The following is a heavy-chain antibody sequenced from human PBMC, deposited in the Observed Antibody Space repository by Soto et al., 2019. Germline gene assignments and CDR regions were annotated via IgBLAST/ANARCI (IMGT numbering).Heavy chain of an antibody. CDR2: MSWNPISI. J-gene: IGHJ4*02. CDR3: VTGQILVNSGWGREFDY. V-gene: IGHV3-9*01. CDR1: GFAFDDYA. Sequence: ESGGGLVQPGRSLRLSCAPSGFAFDDYAMHWVRQTTGKGLEWVSGMSWNPISIGYAGSVKGRFTISRYNAKKSLYLQMGSLRIEDTALYYCVTGQILVNSGWGREFDYWGQGVLVTVSS. D-gene: IGHD6-19*01.